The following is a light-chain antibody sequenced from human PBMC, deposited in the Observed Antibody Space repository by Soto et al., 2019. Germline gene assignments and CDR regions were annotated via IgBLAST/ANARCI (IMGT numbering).Light chain of an antibody. CDR2: LNSDGSH. V-gene: IGLV4-69*01. CDR3: QTWGTGIQV. CDR1: SGHSSYA. Sequence: QPVLTQSPSASASLGASVTLTCTLSSGHSSYAIAWHQQQPEKGPRYLMKLNSDGSHSKGDGIPDRFSGSSSGAERYLTISGLQSEDEADYYCQTWGTGIQVFGGGTKVTVL. J-gene: IGLJ3*02.